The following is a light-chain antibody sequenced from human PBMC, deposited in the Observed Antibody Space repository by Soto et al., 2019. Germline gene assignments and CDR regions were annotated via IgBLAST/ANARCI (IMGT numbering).Light chain of an antibody. CDR3: QQYGSSPYT. V-gene: IGKV3-20*01. J-gene: IGKJ2*01. CDR2: GAT. Sequence: EIVLTQSPGTLSLSPGERATLSCRASQSVSTNYLAWYQQKPGQSPRLLICGATRRATGIPDRFSGSGSGTDFILTISRLEPEDFALYFCQQYGSSPYTFAQGTKLDIK. CDR1: QSVSTNY.